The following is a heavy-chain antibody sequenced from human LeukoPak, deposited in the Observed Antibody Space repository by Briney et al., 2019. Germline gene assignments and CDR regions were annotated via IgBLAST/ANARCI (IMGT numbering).Heavy chain of an antibody. Sequence: HAGGSLRLSCAASGFTLSSYAVSWVLQAPGKGLEWVSVISGSGENIYYADSVKGRFTISRDNSRNTLYLQMNSLRAGDTAVYYCVKDFDHWGQGTLVTVSS. V-gene: IGHV3-23*01. CDR3: VKDFDH. CDR1: GFTLSSYA. J-gene: IGHJ4*02. CDR2: ISGSGENI.